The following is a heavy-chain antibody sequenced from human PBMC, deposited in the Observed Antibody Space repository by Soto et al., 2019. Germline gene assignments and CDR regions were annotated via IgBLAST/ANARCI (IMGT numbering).Heavy chain of an antibody. Sequence: SETLSPTCTVSGASISGFYWSWIRQSAGLGLEWIGRIYATRTTDYNPSVKSRVMMSVDTSKKQFSLKLRSVTAADTAVYYCVRDGTKTLRDWFDPWGQGISVTVS. J-gene: IGHJ5*02. CDR3: VRDGTKTLRDWFDP. V-gene: IGHV4-4*07. CDR1: GASISGFY. D-gene: IGHD1-1*01. CDR2: IYATRTT.